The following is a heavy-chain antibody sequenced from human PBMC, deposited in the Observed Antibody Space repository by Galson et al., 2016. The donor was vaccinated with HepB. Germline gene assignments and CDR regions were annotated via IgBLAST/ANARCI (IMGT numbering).Heavy chain of an antibody. V-gene: IGHV3-11*06. CDR1: GFTFRDYY. Sequence: SLRLSCAASGFTFRDYYMTWIRQAPGKGLEWVSYISGRTSHTNYADSVKGRFAISRDNAKNSLYLQMNSLRAEDTAVYYCARRNGWDFPYYMDVWGKGTTVTVSS. D-gene: IGHD6-19*01. J-gene: IGHJ6*03. CDR2: ISGRTSHT. CDR3: ARRNGWDFPYYMDV.